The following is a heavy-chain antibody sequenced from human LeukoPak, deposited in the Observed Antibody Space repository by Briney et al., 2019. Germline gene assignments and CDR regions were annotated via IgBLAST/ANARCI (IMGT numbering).Heavy chain of an antibody. CDR1: GFTFSSYG. CDR3: AKSPCTSHCRDWFDP. CDR2: ISGSGGST. V-gene: IGHV3-23*01. D-gene: IGHD2-2*01. J-gene: IGHJ5*02. Sequence: GGTLRLSCAASGFTFSSYGMSWVRQAPGKGLEWVSAISGSGGSTYYADSVKGRFTISRDNSKNTLYLQMNSLRAEDTAVYYCAKSPCTSHCRDWFDPWGQGTLVTVSS.